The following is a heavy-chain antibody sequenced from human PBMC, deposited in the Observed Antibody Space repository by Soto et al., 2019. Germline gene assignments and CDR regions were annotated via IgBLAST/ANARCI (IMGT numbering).Heavy chain of an antibody. CDR1: GFTFSSYS. Sequence: GGSLRLSCSSSGFTFSSYSMHWVRQAPGKGLEYVSAMSSNGDNTYYADSVKGRFTISRDNSEDTLYLQMSSLRAEDTAVYYCVKDPDRGVLTLNWFDPWGQGTLVTVSS. CDR2: MSSNGDNT. D-gene: IGHD2-21*02. J-gene: IGHJ5*02. V-gene: IGHV3-64D*06. CDR3: VKDPDRGVLTLNWFDP.